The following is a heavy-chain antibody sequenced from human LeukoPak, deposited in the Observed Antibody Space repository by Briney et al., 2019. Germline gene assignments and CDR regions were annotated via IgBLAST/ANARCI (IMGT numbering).Heavy chain of an antibody. V-gene: IGHV3-33*01. Sequence: GGSLRLSCAASGFTFSSYGMHWVRQAPGKGLEWVAVIWYDGSNKYYADSVKGRFTISRDNSKNTLYLQMNSLRAEDTAVYYCARDVVNRDWNDRGGFDYWGQGTLVTVSS. J-gene: IGHJ4*02. CDR2: IWYDGSNK. CDR1: GFTFSSYG. D-gene: IGHD1-1*01. CDR3: ARDVVNRDWNDRGGFDY.